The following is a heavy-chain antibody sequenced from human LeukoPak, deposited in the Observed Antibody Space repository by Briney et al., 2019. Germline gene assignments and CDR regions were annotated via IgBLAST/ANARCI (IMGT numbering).Heavy chain of an antibody. CDR3: ARDSLTTVTTLDY. CDR1: GFTFSSYE. V-gene: IGHV3-48*03. J-gene: IGHJ4*02. D-gene: IGHD4-17*01. Sequence: PGGSLRLSCAASGFTFSSYEMNWVRQAPGKGLEWVSYISSSGRTIYYADSVKGRFTISRDNAKNSLYLQMNSLRAEDTAVYYCARDSLTTVTTLDYWGQGTLVTVSS. CDR2: ISSSGRTI.